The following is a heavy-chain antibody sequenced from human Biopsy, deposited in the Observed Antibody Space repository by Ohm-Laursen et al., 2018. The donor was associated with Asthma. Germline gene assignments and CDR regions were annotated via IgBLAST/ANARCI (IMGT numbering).Heavy chain of an antibody. J-gene: IGHJ5*02. V-gene: IGHV3-23*01. Sequence: SLRLSCTASGFTFSSYAMSWVRQAPGKGLEWVSAISGSGGSTYYADSVKGRFTISRDNSKNTLYLQMNSLRAEDTAVYYCAKAERYFDWCWFDPWGQGTLVTVCS. D-gene: IGHD3-9*01. CDR1: GFTFSSYA. CDR2: ISGSGGST. CDR3: AKAERYFDWCWFDP.